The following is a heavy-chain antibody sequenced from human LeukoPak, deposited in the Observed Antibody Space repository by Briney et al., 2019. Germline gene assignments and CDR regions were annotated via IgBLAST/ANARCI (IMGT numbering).Heavy chain of an antibody. V-gene: IGHV3-48*01. CDR2: ISSSSYTI. CDR3: ARAIVGPYGAFDI. Sequence: LTGGSLRLSCAASGFTFSSHSMNWVRQAPKKGLEWVSYISSSSYTIYYAGSVEGRFTISRDNAKNSLYLQMNSLRAEDTAVYYCARAIVGPYGAFDIWGHGTMVTVSS. CDR1: GFTFSSHS. D-gene: IGHD1-26*01. J-gene: IGHJ3*02.